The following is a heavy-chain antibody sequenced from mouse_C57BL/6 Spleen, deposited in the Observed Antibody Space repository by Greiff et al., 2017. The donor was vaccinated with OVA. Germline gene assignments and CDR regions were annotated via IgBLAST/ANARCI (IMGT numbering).Heavy chain of an antibody. D-gene: IGHD2-4*01. CDR2: ISGGGGNT. J-gene: IGHJ1*03. Sequence: EVKLMESGGGLVKPGGSLKLSCAASGFTFSSYTMSWVRQTPEKRLEWVATISGGGGNTYYPDSVKGRFTISRDNAKNTLYLQMSSLRSEDTALYSCARDDYDWYFDVWAQGPRSPSPQ. CDR1: GFTFSSYT. V-gene: IGHV5-9*01. CDR3: ARDDYDWYFDV.